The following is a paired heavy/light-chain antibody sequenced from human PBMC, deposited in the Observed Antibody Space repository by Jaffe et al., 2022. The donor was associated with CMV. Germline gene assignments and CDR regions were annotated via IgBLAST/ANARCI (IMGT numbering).Heavy chain of an antibody. CDR3: ARRLKYCSGGDCYSDYYGMDV. D-gene: IGHD2-15*01. CDR2: VRGETNSYTT. CDR1: GFTLSGST. Sequence: EVQLVQSGGGLVRPGGSLKLSCAASGFTLSGSTLNWVRQVSGKGLEWLGRVRGETNSYTTAYPPSVDGRFTISRDDSKNTAYLQVNSLKTEDTAVYYCARRLKYCSGGDCYSDYYGMDVWGQGTTVTVSS. J-gene: IGHJ6*02. V-gene: IGHV3-73*02.
Light chain of an antibody. CDR3: QQYNLYST. Sequence: DIQMTQSPSTLSASVGDRVTITCRASQSISTWLAWYQQKPGKPPKLLIYRASNLESGVPSRFSGSGSGTEFTLTISSLQPDDFGTYYCQQYNLYSTFGPGTTVEIK. V-gene: IGKV1-5*03. CDR2: RAS. J-gene: IGKJ3*01. CDR1: QSISTW.